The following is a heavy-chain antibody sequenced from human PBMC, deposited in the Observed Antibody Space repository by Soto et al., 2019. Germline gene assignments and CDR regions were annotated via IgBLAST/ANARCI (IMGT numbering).Heavy chain of an antibody. D-gene: IGHD2-2*01. V-gene: IGHV1-3*01. J-gene: IGHJ4*02. CDR3: ARANTKDIVVVPAAF. CDR2: INAGNGNT. Sequence: QVQLVQSGAEVKKPGASVKVSCKASGYTFTSYAMHWVRQAPGQRLEWMGWINAGNGNTKYSQKFQGRVTITRDTSASTAYMELSSLRSEDTAVYYCARANTKDIVVVPAAFWGQGTLVTVSS. CDR1: GYTFTSYA.